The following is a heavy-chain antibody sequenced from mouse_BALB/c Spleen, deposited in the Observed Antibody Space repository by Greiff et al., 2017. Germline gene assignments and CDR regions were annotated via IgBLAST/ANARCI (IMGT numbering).Heavy chain of an antibody. J-gene: IGHJ2*01. CDR2: IDPANGNT. Sequence: VQLKESGAELVKPGASVKLSCTASGFNIKDTYMHWVKQRPEQGLEWIGRIDPANGNTKYDPKFQGKATITADTSSNTAYLQLSSLTSEDTAVYYCAREGDDGYYVGYFDYWGQGTTLTVSS. CDR1: GFNIKDTY. V-gene: IGHV14-3*02. D-gene: IGHD2-3*01. CDR3: AREGDDGYYVGYFDY.